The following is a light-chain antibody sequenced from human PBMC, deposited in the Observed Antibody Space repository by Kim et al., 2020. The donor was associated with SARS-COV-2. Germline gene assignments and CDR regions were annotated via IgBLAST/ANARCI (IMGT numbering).Light chain of an antibody. CDR2: GKN. J-gene: IGLJ2*01. V-gene: IGLV3-19*01. CDR3: NSRDSSGNHLEV. CDR1: SLRSYY. Sequence: LGQTVRITCQGDSLRSYYASWYQQKPGQAPVLVIYGKNNRPSGIPDRFSGSSSGNTASLTITGAQAEDEADYYCNSRDSSGNHLEVFGGGTQLTVL.